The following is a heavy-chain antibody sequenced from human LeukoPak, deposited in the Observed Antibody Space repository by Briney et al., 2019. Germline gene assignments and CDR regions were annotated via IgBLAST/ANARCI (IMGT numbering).Heavy chain of an antibody. V-gene: IGHV4-59*12. CDR3: SREQYTSGGSGWFGMDV. CDR1: GGSLSTYY. D-gene: IGHD6-19*01. Sequence: KPSETLSLTCSVSGGSLSTYYWTWTRQPPGKGLEWLGFFHQSGSTEYNPSLKSRVTMSLDTSRNQFSLKMSTVTAADTAVYYCSREQYTSGGSGWFGMDVWGQGTTVTVSS. CDR2: FHQSGST. J-gene: IGHJ6*02.